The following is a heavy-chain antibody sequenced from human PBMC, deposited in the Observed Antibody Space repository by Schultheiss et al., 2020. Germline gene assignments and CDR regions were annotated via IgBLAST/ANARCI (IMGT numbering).Heavy chain of an antibody. V-gene: IGHV4-4*07. Sequence: SETLSLTCTVSGGSISSYYWSCIRQPAGKGLEWIGRIYTSGSTNYNPSLKSRVTISVDTSKNQFSLKLSSVTAADTAVYYCAGSGNSVRNAFDIWGQGTMVTVSS. CDR1: GGSISSYY. D-gene: IGHD4-23*01. J-gene: IGHJ3*02. CDR2: IYTSGST. CDR3: AGSGNSVRNAFDI.